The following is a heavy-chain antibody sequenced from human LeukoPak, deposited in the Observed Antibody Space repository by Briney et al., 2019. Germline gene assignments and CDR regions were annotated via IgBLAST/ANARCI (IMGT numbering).Heavy chain of an antibody. D-gene: IGHD2-2*01. CDR3: ARVVVVPAAPEDGNLDA. V-gene: IGHV4-4*07. J-gene: IGHJ6*01. CDR2: IYTSGST. Sequence: SETLSLTCTVSGGSISGYYWSWIRQPAGKGLEWIGRIYTSGSTNYNPSLKSRVTISVDRSKNQFSLKLSSVTAADTAVYYCARVVVVPAAPEDGNLDAWGKRSRGSVSS. CDR1: GGSISGYY.